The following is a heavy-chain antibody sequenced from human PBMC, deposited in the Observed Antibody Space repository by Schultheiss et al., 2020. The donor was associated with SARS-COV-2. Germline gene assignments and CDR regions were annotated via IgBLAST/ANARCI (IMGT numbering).Heavy chain of an antibody. J-gene: IGHJ4*02. Sequence: GESLKISCAASGFTFSSYGMHWVRQAPGKGLEWVSGVSWNGSRTHYADSVKGRFIISRDNSKNTLYLQMNSLRAEDTAVYYCAKVGGHIDAYFDYWGQGTLVTVSS. CDR2: VSWNGSRT. V-gene: IGHV3-19*01. CDR3: AKVGGHIDAYFDY. CDR1: GFTFSSYG. D-gene: IGHD6-19*01.